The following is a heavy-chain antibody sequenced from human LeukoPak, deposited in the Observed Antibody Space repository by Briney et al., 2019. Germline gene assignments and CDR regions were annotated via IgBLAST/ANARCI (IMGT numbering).Heavy chain of an antibody. CDR2: IRGDSTET. D-gene: IGHD3-3*01. CDR3: ARGHFGVVLDY. Sequence: GGSLRLSCAGFGFTFSSYSMIWVRQAPGKGLEWVSSIRGDSTETRHAGSLMGRFTISRDNAKKSLYLQMNSLRAEDTAVYYCARGHFGVVLDYWGQGTLVTVSS. J-gene: IGHJ4*02. V-gene: IGHV3-21*01. CDR1: GFTFSSYS.